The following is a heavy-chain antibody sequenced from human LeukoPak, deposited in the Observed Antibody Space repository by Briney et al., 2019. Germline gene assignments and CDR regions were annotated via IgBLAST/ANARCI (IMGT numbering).Heavy chain of an antibody. Sequence: PGGSLRLSCAASGFTFSSYAMSWVRQAPGKGLEWVSAISGSGGSTYYADSVKGRFTISRDNSKNTLYLQMNSLRAEDTAVYYCAKDSRQLNWNYVIDYWGQGTLVTVSS. CDR3: AKDSRQLNWNYVIDY. J-gene: IGHJ4*02. V-gene: IGHV3-23*01. CDR2: ISGSGGST. CDR1: GFTFSSYA. D-gene: IGHD1-7*01.